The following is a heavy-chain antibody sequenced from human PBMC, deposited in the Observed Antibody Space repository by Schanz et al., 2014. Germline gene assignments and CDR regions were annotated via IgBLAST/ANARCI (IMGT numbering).Heavy chain of an antibody. V-gene: IGHV4-31*09. D-gene: IGHD3-10*01. J-gene: IGHJ4*02. CDR1: GDSISSGGYY. CDR3: ALREKPYGPFAS. Sequence: QVQLQESGPGLVKPSQTLSLTCTVSGDSISSGGYYWSWIRQHPGKGLEWIGFIYYSGNTYYNPSLKSRVTISVARSKNQCSLRLDSVTAADTAVYYCALREKPYGPFASWGQGALVTVSS. CDR2: IYYSGNT.